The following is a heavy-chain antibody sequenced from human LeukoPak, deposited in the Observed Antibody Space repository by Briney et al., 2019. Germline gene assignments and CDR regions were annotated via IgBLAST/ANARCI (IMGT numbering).Heavy chain of an antibody. Sequence: PGGSLRLSCAASGFTFSSYSMNWVRQAPGKGLEWVSSISSSSSYIYYADSVKGRFTISRDNAKNSLYLQMNSLRAEDTAVYYCASGYYYDSSGFQSHAFDIWGQGTMVTVSS. D-gene: IGHD3-22*01. J-gene: IGHJ3*02. CDR1: GFTFSSYS. CDR2: ISSSSSYI. V-gene: IGHV3-21*01. CDR3: ASGYYYDSSGFQSHAFDI.